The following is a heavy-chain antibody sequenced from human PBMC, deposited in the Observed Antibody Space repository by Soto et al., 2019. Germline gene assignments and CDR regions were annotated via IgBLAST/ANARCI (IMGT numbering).Heavy chain of an antibody. Sequence: RGGSLKISWKGSGHSFPSSRTGWGGQVPGKGLEWMGIIYPGDSDTRYSPSFHGPVTISADKSISTAYLQWSSLKASDTAMYYCARHAYGDYNGQDHGMDVGVKGSSVTGS. CDR3: ARHAYGDYNGQDHGMDV. CDR1: GHSFPSSR. CDR2: IYPGDSDT. D-gene: IGHD4-17*01. J-gene: IGHJ6*04. V-gene: IGHV5-51*01.